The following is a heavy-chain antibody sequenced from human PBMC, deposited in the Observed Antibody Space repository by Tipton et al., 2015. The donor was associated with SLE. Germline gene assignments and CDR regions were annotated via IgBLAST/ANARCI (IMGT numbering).Heavy chain of an antibody. CDR3: ARFGPLYCSSTSCLNWFDP. Sequence: TLSLTCTVSGGSISSYYWSWIRQPPGKGLEWIGYIYYSGSTNYNPSLKSRVTISVDTSKNQFSPKLSSVTAADTAVYYCARFGPLYCSSTSCLNWFDPWGQGTLVTVSS. J-gene: IGHJ5*02. CDR1: GGSISSYY. D-gene: IGHD2-2*01. V-gene: IGHV4-59*01. CDR2: IYYSGST.